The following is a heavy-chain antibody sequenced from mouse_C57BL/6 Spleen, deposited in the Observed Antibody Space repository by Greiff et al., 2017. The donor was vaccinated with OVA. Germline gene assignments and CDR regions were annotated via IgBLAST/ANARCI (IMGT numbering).Heavy chain of an antibody. D-gene: IGHD2-3*01. CDR1: GFSFNTYA. V-gene: IGHV10-1*01. CDR3: VPSYDGYYDWFAY. CDR2: IRSKSNNYAT. Sequence: EVKLVESGGGLVQPKGSLKLSCAASGFSFNTYAMNWVRQAPGKGLEWVARIRSKSNNYATYYADSVKDRFTISRDDSESMLYLQMNNLKTEDTAMYYCVPSYDGYYDWFAYWGQGTLVTVSA. J-gene: IGHJ3*01.